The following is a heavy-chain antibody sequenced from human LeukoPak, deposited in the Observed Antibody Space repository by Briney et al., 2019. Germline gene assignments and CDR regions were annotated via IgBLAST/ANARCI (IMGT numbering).Heavy chain of an antibody. Sequence: SETLSLTCTVSGGSISSSSYYWGWIRQPPGKGLEWIGSIYYSGSTYYNPSLKNRVTISVDTSKNQFSLKLSSVTAADTAVYYCARLVWRQPHPDYWGQGTLVTVSS. D-gene: IGHD3-3*01. CDR1: GGSISSSSYY. J-gene: IGHJ4*02. V-gene: IGHV4-39*01. CDR2: IYYSGST. CDR3: ARLVWRQPHPDY.